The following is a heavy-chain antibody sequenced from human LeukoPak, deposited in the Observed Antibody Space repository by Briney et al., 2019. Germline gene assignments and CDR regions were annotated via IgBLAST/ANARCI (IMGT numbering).Heavy chain of an antibody. CDR1: GYNFNTYW. CDR3: ARHWRFEGPFDP. CDR2: IRPTNSDV. D-gene: IGHD3-16*01. J-gene: IGHJ5*02. Sequence: GESLKISCQGSGYNFNTYWVAWVRQLPGKGLEWMGIIRPTNSDVRYSPSFQGQVTISADRSISTAYLQWSSLKASDTAMYYCARHWRFEGPFDPWGQGTLVTVSS. V-gene: IGHV5-51*01.